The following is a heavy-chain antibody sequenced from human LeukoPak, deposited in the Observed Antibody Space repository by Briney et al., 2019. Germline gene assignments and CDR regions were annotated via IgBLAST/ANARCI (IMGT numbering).Heavy chain of an antibody. Sequence: GGSLRLSCVVSGLTFSNCSMTWVRQAPGRGLEWVANIKEDGTETSYVGSVKGRFTISRDNAKNSLYLQMNSLRAEDTALYYCARDEFGPLAFWGRGTLVTVSS. J-gene: IGHJ4*02. CDR1: GLTFSNCS. D-gene: IGHD3/OR15-3a*01. CDR2: IKEDGTET. CDR3: ARDEFGPLAF. V-gene: IGHV3-7*05.